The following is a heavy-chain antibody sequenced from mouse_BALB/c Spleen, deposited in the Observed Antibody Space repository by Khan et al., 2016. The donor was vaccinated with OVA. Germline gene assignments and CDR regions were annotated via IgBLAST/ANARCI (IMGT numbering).Heavy chain of an antibody. CDR3: ARDRIDY. Sequence: QVQLKQSGAELAKPGASVKMSCKASGYTFTSYWMHWIKQRPGQGLEWIGYINPTSGYTDYNQKFKDKATLTADKSSSTAYMQLSSLTSDDSAVYYWARDRIDYMGKGTTLTVAS. CDR2: INPTSGYT. CDR1: GYTFTSYW. J-gene: IGHJ2*01. V-gene: IGHV1-7*01.